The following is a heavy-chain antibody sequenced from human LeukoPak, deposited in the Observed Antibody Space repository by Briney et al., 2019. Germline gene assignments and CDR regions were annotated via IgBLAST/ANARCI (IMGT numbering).Heavy chain of an antibody. J-gene: IGHJ5*02. CDR1: GGSFSGYY. D-gene: IGHD1-7*01. CDR3: ARVSQSLDTGTTAWDWFDP. Sequence: SETLSLTCAVYGGSFSGYYWSWIRQPPGKGLEWIGEINHSGSTNYNPPLKSRVTISVDTSKNQFSLKLSSVTAAVTAVYYCARVSQSLDTGTTAWDWFDPWGQGTLVTVSS. V-gene: IGHV4-34*01. CDR2: INHSGST.